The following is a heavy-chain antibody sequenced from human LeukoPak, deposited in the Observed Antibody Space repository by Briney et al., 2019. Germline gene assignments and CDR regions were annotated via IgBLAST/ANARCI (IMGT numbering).Heavy chain of an antibody. CDR2: IYHSGST. CDR3: ARGNGYNLGAFDY. Sequence: SQTLSLTCTVSGGSISSGGYYWSWIRQPPGKGLEWIGYIYHSGSTYYNPSLKSRVTISVDRSKNQFSLKLSSVTAADTAVYYCARGNGYNLGAFDYWGQGTLATVSS. D-gene: IGHD5-24*01. J-gene: IGHJ4*02. CDR1: GGSISSGGYY. V-gene: IGHV4-30-2*01.